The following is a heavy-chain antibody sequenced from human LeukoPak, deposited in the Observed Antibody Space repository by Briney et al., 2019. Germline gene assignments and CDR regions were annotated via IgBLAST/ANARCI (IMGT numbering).Heavy chain of an antibody. V-gene: IGHV1-18*01. CDR3: ARGNWNDPKVRSDY. CDR1: GYAFSSYS. D-gene: IGHD1-1*01. Sequence: GASVKVSCTASGYAFSSYSITWVRQAPGQGLEWMGWISTYNGNTYYAQKFQDRVTLTTDTPTTTAYLELRSLISDDTAVYFCARGNWNDPKVRSDYWGQGTLVTVST. CDR2: ISTYNGNT. J-gene: IGHJ4*02.